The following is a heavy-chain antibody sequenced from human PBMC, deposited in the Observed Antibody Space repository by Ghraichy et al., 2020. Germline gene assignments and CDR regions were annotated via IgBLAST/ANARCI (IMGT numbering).Heavy chain of an antibody. D-gene: IGHD3-10*01. V-gene: IGHV3-53*01. CDR3: ARDLVTMVRGTKDYGMDV. CDR1: GFTVSSNY. Sequence: GESLNISCAASGFTVSSNYMSWVRQAPGKGLEWVSVIYSGGSTYYADSVKGRFTISRDNSKNTLYLQMNSLRAEDTAVYYCARDLVTMVRGTKDYGMDVWGQGTTVTVSS. J-gene: IGHJ6*02. CDR2: IYSGGST.